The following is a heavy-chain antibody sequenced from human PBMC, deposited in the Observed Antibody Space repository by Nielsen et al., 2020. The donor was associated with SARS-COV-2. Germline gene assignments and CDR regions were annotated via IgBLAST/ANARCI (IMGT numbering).Heavy chain of an antibody. D-gene: IGHD4-23*01. Sequence: GESLKISCAASGFTFSGSAMHWVRQASGKGLEWLGRIRSYANEYATAYAASVKGRFTISRDDSKNTAYLQMSSLKTEDTALYYCSSPTVAYWGQGTLVTVSS. CDR3: SSPTVAY. CDR1: GFTFSGSA. CDR2: IRSYANEYAT. V-gene: IGHV3-73*01. J-gene: IGHJ4*02.